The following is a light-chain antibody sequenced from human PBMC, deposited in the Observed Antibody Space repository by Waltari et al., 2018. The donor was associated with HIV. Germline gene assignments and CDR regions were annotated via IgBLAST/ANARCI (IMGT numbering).Light chain of an antibody. CDR3: HQYGASPRT. CDR2: GAS. J-gene: IGKJ2*01. V-gene: IGKV3-20*01. Sequence: MVLTQSPATLSFSPGERATLSCRASQSVTSSHLAWYQQRPGQSPRLLIYGASSRANGIPDRFSGSGSGTEFTLTITRLEPEDFAVYYCHQYGASPRTFGQGTKLEIK. CDR1: QSVTSSH.